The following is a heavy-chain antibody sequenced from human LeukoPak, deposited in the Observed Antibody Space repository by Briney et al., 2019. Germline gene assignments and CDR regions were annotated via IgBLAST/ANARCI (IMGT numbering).Heavy chain of an antibody. CDR2: INPNSGGT. D-gene: IGHD3-3*01. J-gene: IGHJ5*02. CDR3: ARATVLRFLEWLPPGWFDP. V-gene: IGHV1-2*06. CDR1: GYTFTGYY. Sequence: ASVKVSCKASGYTFTGYYMHWVRQAPGQGLEWMRRINPNSGGTNYAQKFQGRVTMTRDTSISTAYMELSRLRSDDTAVYYCARATVLRFLEWLPPGWFDPWGQGTLVTVSS.